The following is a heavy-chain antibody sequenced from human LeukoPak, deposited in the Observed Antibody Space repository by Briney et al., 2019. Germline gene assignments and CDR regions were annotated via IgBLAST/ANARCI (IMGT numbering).Heavy chain of an antibody. V-gene: IGHV4-61*02. CDR2: IYTSGGT. CDR3: ARRTNGFDI. D-gene: IGHD3/OR15-3a*01. Sequence: SETLSLICTVSGGSISSGYYYWNWIRQPAGKGLEWIVRIYTSGGTNYNPSLKSRVTISLDTSKNQCSLKLTSVTAADTAVYYCARRTNGFDIWGQGTMVTVSS. J-gene: IGHJ3*02. CDR1: GGSISSGYYY.